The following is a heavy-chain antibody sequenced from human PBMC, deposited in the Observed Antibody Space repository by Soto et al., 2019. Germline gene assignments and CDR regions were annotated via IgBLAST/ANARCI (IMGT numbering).Heavy chain of an antibody. V-gene: IGHV3-73*02. Sequence: EVQLVESGGGLVQPGGSLKLSCAASGFTFSVSAMHWVRQASGKGLEWVGRIRTEAHSYATAYAASVKGRFTISRDDSKTTAYLQLNSLKAEDTAVYYCTRTSQLAAFDYWGQGTLVIVSS. CDR2: IRTEAHSYAT. J-gene: IGHJ4*02. D-gene: IGHD6-6*01. CDR1: GFTFSVSA. CDR3: TRTSQLAAFDY.